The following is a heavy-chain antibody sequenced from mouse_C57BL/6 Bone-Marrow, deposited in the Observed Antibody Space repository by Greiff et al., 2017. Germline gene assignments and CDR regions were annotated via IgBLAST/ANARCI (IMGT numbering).Heavy chain of an antibody. CDR2: ISSGGSYT. Sequence: EVMLVESGGDLVKPGGSLKLSCAASGFTFSSYGMSWVRQTPDKRLEWVATISSGGSYTYYPDSVKGRFTISRDNAKNTLYLQMSSLKSEDTAMYYCARWYGNNGRNYFDYWGQGTTLTASS. V-gene: IGHV5-6*01. CDR3: ARWYGNNGRNYFDY. J-gene: IGHJ2*01. D-gene: IGHD2-10*02. CDR1: GFTFSSYG.